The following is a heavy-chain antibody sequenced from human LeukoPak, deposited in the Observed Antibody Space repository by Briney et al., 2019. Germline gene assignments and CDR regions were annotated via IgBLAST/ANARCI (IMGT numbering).Heavy chain of an antibody. V-gene: IGHV3-15*01. CDR3: TTDASAYGSWGYILPLWGDYYGMDV. CDR2: IKSKTDGRTT. D-gene: IGHD3-10*01. Sequence: GGSLRLSCAASGFAFSNAWMSWVRQAPGKGLEWVGRIKSKTDGRTTDYAAPVKGRFTISRDDSKNTLYLQMNSLKTEDTAVYYCTTDASAYGSWGYILPLWGDYYGMDVWGQGTTVTVSS. J-gene: IGHJ6*02. CDR1: GFAFSNAW.